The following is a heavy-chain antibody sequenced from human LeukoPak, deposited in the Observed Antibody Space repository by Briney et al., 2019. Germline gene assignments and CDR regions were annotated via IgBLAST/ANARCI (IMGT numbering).Heavy chain of an antibody. J-gene: IGHJ4*02. CDR2: IYTSGST. Sequence: SETLSLTCTVSGGSISSYYWSWIRQPAGKGLEWIGRIYTSGSTNYNPSLKSRVTMSVDTSKNQFSLKLSSVTAADTAVYYCARSRRRGYCSSTSCYDFDYWGQGTLVTVSS. CDR1: GGSISSYY. V-gene: IGHV4-4*07. D-gene: IGHD2-2*01. CDR3: ARSRRRGYCSSTSCYDFDY.